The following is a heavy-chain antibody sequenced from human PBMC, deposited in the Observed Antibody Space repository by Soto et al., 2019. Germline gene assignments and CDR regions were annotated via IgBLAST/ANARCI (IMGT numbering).Heavy chain of an antibody. CDR3: ARDFSSSSSRGGMDV. CDR1: GGSIRNYY. CDR2: IYYTGST. V-gene: IGHV4-59*01. J-gene: IGHJ6*02. D-gene: IGHD6-6*01. Sequence: SATLSLTCTVSGGSIRNYYWSWIRQPPGKGLEWFGYIYYTGSTNYNPSLESRVTMSVDTSKNQFSLKLSSVTAADTAVYYCARDFSSSSSRGGMDVWGQGTTVTVS.